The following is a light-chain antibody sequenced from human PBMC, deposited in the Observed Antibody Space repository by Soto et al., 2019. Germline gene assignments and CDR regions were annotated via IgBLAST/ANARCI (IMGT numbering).Light chain of an antibody. Sequence: DIQLSQSPSFLSASVGDRVTITCRASQDVSRYLAWYQQKPGKAPNLLIYAASTLRSGVPSRFSGSGSETEFTLTISSLQPEDFATYYCQQHNSYVFAFGPGTKVDIK. CDR3: QQHNSYVFA. CDR1: QDVSRY. J-gene: IGKJ3*01. CDR2: AAS. V-gene: IGKV1-9*01.